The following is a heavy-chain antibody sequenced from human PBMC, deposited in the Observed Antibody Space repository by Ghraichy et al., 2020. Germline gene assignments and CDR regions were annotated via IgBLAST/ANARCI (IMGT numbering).Heavy chain of an antibody. CDR3: TRVGYYYDSRGYPVLDACDI. CDR1: GFTFGDYA. CDR2: IRSKAYGGTT. Sequence: GGSLRLSCTASGFTFGDYAMSWVRQAPGKGLEWVGFIRSKAYGGTTEYAASVKGRFTISRDNSKSIAYLQMNSLKTEDTAVYYGTRVGYYYDSRGYPVLDACDIWGQGTMVTVSS. J-gene: IGHJ3*02. V-gene: IGHV3-49*04. D-gene: IGHD3-22*01.